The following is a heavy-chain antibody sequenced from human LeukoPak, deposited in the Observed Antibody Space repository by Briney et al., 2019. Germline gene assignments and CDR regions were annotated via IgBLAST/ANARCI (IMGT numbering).Heavy chain of an antibody. Sequence: GGSLRLSCAASGFTFSSYAMSWVRQAPGKGLEWVSAISGSGGSTYYADSVKGRFTISRDNSKNTLYLQMNSLRAEDTAVYYCAKDCLGTDYDSSGYQLPDYYFDYWGQGTLVTVSS. V-gene: IGHV3-23*01. CDR1: GFTFSSYA. D-gene: IGHD3-22*01. J-gene: IGHJ4*02. CDR2: ISGSGGST. CDR3: AKDCLGTDYDSSGYQLPDYYFDY.